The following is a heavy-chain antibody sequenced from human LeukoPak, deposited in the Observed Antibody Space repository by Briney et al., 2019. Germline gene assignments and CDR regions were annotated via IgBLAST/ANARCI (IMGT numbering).Heavy chain of an antibody. CDR1: GGSFSGYY. V-gene: IGHV4-34*01. CDR2: INHSGST. J-gene: IGHJ4*02. D-gene: IGHD5-18*01. Sequence: SETLPLTCAVYGGSFSGYYWSWIRQPPGKGLEWIGEINHSGSTNYNPSLKSRVTISVDTSKNQFSLKLSSVTAADTAVYYCARHADTAMDPFDYWGQGTLVTVSS. CDR3: ARHADTAMDPFDY.